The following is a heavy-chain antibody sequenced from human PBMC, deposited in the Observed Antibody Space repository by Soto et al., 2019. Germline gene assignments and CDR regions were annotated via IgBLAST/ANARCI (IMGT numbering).Heavy chain of an antibody. D-gene: IGHD3-22*01. CDR1: GYSFTSYW. J-gene: IGHJ6*02. CDR2: IYPGDSDT. Sequence: ESLTISGKGSGYSFTSYWIGLVRQMPGKGLEWMGIIYPGDSDTRYSPSFQGQVTISADKSISTAYLQWSSLKASDTAMYYCARRKDYYDSSGYYGEGYYYYGMDVWGQGTTVTVSS. V-gene: IGHV5-51*01. CDR3: ARRKDYYDSSGYYGEGYYYYGMDV.